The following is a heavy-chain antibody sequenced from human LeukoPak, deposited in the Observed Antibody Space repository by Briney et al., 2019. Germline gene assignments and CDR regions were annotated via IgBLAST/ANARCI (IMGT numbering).Heavy chain of an antibody. CDR3: ARNFWSGLNWFDP. CDR1: GGSISSSSYD. J-gene: IGHJ5*02. Sequence: SETLSLTCTVSGGSISSSSYDWGWIRQPPGKGLEWIGSIYYSGSTYYKPSLKSRVTISVDTSKSQFSLKLSSVTAADTAVYYCARNFWSGLNWFDPWGQGTLVTVSS. CDR2: IYYSGST. D-gene: IGHD3-3*01. V-gene: IGHV4-39*07.